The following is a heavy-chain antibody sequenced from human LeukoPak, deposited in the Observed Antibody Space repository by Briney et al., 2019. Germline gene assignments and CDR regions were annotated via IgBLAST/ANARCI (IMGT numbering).Heavy chain of an antibody. CDR3: AREGPGYSSGWALNYYYYYGMDV. CDR1: GYSFIAYY. CDR2: MNPNTGDT. J-gene: IGHJ6*02. D-gene: IGHD6-19*01. Sequence: GASVKVSCRASGYSFIAYYVHWVRQAPGQGPEWMGRMNPNTGDTKYAQKFQGRVTLTRDTSISTAYMELSSLRSDDTAVYYCAREGPGYSSGWALNYYYYYGMDVWGQGTTVTVSS. V-gene: IGHV1-2*06.